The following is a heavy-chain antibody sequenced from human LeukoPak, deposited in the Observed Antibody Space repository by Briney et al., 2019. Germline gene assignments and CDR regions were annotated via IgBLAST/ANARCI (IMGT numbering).Heavy chain of an antibody. V-gene: IGHV3-21*01. CDR2: ISSTSAYI. CDR3: ARVAVSGPTGWFDS. J-gene: IGHJ5*01. CDR1: GFSFGTYA. D-gene: IGHD6-19*01. Sequence: GGSLRLSCAVSGFSFGTYAMNWVRQAPGKGLEWVSSISSTSAYIYYADSVKGRFTISRDNVDNVVYLQMNSLGAEDTAVYYCARVAVSGPTGWFDSWGQGTLVIVSS.